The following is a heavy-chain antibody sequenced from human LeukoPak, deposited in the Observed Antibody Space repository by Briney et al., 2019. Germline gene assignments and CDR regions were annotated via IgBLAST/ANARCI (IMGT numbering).Heavy chain of an antibody. CDR1: GGSISSGSYY. CDR3: ARGEYSSSRGYWFDP. CDR2: IYTSGST. Sequence: SETLSLTCTVSGGSISSGSYYWSWIRQPAGKGLEWIGRIYTSGSTNYNPSLKSRVTISVDTSKNQFSLKLSSVTTADTAEYYCARGEYSSSRGYWFDPWGQGTLVTVSS. D-gene: IGHD6-13*01. J-gene: IGHJ5*02. V-gene: IGHV4-61*02.